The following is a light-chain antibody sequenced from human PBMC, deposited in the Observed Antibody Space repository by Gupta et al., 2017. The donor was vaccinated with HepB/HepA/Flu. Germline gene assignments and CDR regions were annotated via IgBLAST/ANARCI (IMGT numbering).Light chain of an antibody. CDR3: LQAKKIPRT. V-gene: IGKV2-24*01. CDR1: ESLVHRDGNTY. Sequence: DIVMTQSPQYSAVTLGQPATITCRSSESLVHRDGNTYLSWFQQRPGQPPRLLIYRASQRFSGVPDRFSGSGAETDFTLKISRVEAEDVAIYYCLQAKKIPRTFGQGTKVEIK. J-gene: IGKJ1*01. CDR2: RAS.